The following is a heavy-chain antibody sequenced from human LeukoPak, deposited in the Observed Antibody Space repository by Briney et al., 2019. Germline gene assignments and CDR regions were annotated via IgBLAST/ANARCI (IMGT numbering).Heavy chain of an antibody. D-gene: IGHD5-24*01. J-gene: IGHJ5*02. Sequence: SKTLSLTCTVSGGSISSYYWSWIRQPPGKGLEWIGYIYYSGSTNYNPSLKSRVTISVDTSKNQFSLKLSSVTAADTAVYYCARAVEMATITWFDPWGQGTLVTVSS. V-gene: IGHV4-59*08. CDR1: GGSISSYY. CDR2: IYYSGST. CDR3: ARAVEMATITWFDP.